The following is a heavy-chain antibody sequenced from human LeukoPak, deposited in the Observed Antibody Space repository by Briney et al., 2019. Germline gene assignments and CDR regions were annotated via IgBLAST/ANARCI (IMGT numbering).Heavy chain of an antibody. V-gene: IGHV4-4*09. CDR1: GGSISCQY. J-gene: IGHJ4*02. CDR2: IDPTGLT. Sequence: PSETLSLTCTVSGGSISCQYWSWTRQSPGKGLEWIGYIDPTGLTSYNPSLNSRVTISEDTSKNQFSLKVRSVTTADTAVYFCARQTPYHGNHYFDYWGQGTLVTVSS. CDR3: ARQTPYHGNHYFDY. D-gene: IGHD1-14*01.